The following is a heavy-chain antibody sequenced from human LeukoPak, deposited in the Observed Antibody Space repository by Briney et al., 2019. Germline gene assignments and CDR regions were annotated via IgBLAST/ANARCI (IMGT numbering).Heavy chain of an antibody. V-gene: IGHV3-21*01. J-gene: IGHJ4*02. CDR2: ISSSSSYI. CDR3: ARDRIAVAGRFDC. Sequence: PGGSLRLSCAASGFTFSSYSMNWVRQAPGKGLEWVSSISSSSSYIYYADSVKGRFTISRDNAKNSLYLQMNSLRAEDTAVYYCARDRIAVAGRFDCWGQGTLVTVSS. D-gene: IGHD6-19*01. CDR1: GFTFSSYS.